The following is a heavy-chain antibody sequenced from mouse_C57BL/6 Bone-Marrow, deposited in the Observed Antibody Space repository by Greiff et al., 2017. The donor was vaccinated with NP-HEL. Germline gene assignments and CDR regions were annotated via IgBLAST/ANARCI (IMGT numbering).Heavy chain of an antibody. V-gene: IGHV1-52*01. CDR2: IDPSDSET. J-gene: IGHJ1*03. Sequence: QVQLQQPGAELVRPGSSVKLSCKASGYTFTSYWMHWVKQRPIQGLEWIGNIDPSDSETHYNQKFKGKATLTADKSSSTAYMQLNSLTSEDSAVYFCARDDYYGSSYGYFDVWGTGTTVTVSS. CDR3: ARDDYYGSSYGYFDV. D-gene: IGHD1-1*01. CDR1: GYTFTSYW.